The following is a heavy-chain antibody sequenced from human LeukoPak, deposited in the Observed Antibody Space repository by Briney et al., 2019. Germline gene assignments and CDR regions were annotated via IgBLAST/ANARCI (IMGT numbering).Heavy chain of an antibody. V-gene: IGHV1-2*02. CDR2: INPNSGGT. CDR3: ARTARYFDWSYDY. D-gene: IGHD3-9*01. Sequence: ASVKVSCKASGYTFTGYYMHWVRQAPGQGLEWMGWINPNSGGTYYAQKFQGRVTMTRDTSISTAYMELSRLRSDDTAVYYCARTARYFDWSYDYWGQGTLVTVSS. J-gene: IGHJ4*02. CDR1: GYTFTGYY.